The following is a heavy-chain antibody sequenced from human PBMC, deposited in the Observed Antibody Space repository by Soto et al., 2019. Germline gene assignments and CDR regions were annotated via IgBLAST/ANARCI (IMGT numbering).Heavy chain of an antibody. CDR1: GGSISIGDYY. CDR2: IYYSGST. V-gene: IGHV4-30-4*01. J-gene: IGHJ4*02. Sequence: QVQLQESGPGLVKPSQTLSLTCTVSGGSISIGDYYWSWIRQPRGKGLEWIWYIYYSGSTYYNPSLKSRVTISVDTSKNQFSLKLSSVTAADTAVYYCARGRTEGAVVRRYYFDYWGQGALVTVSS. CDR3: ARGRTEGAVVRRYYFDY. D-gene: IGHD2-15*01.